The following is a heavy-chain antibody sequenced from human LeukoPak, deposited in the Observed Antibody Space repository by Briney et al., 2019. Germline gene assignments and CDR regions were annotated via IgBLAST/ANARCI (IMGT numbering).Heavy chain of an antibody. Sequence: ASVKVSCKASGYTFTNYAIHWMCQAPGQGLEWMGWINADNGNTKYSQKFQGRVTITRDTSASTAYMELSSLTSEDTTVYYCARGGELLYFDCWGQGTLVTVSS. CDR2: INADNGNT. J-gene: IGHJ4*02. D-gene: IGHD3-10*01. V-gene: IGHV1-3*01. CDR1: GYTFTNYA. CDR3: ARGGELLYFDC.